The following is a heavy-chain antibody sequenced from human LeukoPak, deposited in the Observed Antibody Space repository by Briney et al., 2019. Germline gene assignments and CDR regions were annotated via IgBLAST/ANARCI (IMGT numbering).Heavy chain of an antibody. D-gene: IGHD3-3*01. J-gene: IGHJ6*02. CDR2: IPYDGSNK. CDR1: GFTFSSYA. V-gene: IGHV3-30*04. CDR3: ARDRVVMLYYGMDV. Sequence: QAGGSLRLSCAASGFTFSSYAMHWVRQAPGKGLEWVAVIPYDGSNKYYADSVKGRFTISRDNSKNTLYLQMNSLRAEDTAVYYCARDRVVMLYYGMDVWGQGTTVTVSS.